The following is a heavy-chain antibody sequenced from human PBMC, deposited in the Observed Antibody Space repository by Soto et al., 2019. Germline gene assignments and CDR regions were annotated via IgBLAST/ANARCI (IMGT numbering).Heavy chain of an antibody. J-gene: IGHJ4*02. CDR1: GCSISSGNHY. CDR2: IYYSGST. V-gene: IGHV4-30-4*01. CDR3: ARDTGDYYDSSGSLHY. D-gene: IGHD3-22*01. Sequence: SETLSLTCTVSGCSISSGNHYWNWIRQPPGKGLEWIGYIYYSGSTYYNPSLKSRVTMSVDTTENQFSLKLSSVTAADTAVYYCARDTGDYYDSSGSLHYWGQGILVTVS.